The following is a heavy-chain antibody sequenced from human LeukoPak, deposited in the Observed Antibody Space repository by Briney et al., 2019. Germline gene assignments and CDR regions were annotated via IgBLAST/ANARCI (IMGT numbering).Heavy chain of an antibody. CDR3: ARDSGGERIQLWYFDY. Sequence: ASVMVSCKASGGTFSSYAISWVRQAPGQGLEWMGRIIPIFGTANYAQKFQGRVTITTDESTSTAYMELSSLRSEDTAVYYCARDSGGERIQLWYFDYWGQGTLVTVSS. CDR2: IIPIFGTA. D-gene: IGHD5-18*01. CDR1: GGTFSSYA. J-gene: IGHJ4*02. V-gene: IGHV1-69*05.